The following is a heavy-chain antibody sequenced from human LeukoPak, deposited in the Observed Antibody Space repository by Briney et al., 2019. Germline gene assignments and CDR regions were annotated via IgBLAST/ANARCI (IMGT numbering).Heavy chain of an antibody. CDR2: IRYDGSNK. J-gene: IGHJ4*02. Sequence: GGSLRLSCAASGFTFSSYGMHWVRQAPGKGLGWVAFIRYDGSNKYYADSVKGRFTISRDNSKNTLYLQMNSLRAEDTAVYYCAKDQGSYYDSSGRFDYWGQGTLVTVSS. D-gene: IGHD3-22*01. CDR1: GFTFSSYG. V-gene: IGHV3-30*02. CDR3: AKDQGSYYDSSGRFDY.